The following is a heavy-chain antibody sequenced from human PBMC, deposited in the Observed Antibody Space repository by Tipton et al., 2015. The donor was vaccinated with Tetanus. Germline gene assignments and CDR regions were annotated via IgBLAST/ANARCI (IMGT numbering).Heavy chain of an antibody. V-gene: IGHV3-23*01. Sequence: SLRLSCVASGLPFSDFAMTWVRQAPGKGLDWVSTISVSGTTYNADSVKGRFTISRDNSLNTLYLQMNSLRAEDTGIYYCATDPQMAYWGQGTLVTVSS. CDR1: GLPFSDFA. CDR3: ATDPQMAY. J-gene: IGHJ4*02. D-gene: IGHD5-24*01. CDR2: ISVSGTT.